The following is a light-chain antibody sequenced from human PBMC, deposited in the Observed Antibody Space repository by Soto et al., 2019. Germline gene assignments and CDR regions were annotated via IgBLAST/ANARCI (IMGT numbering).Light chain of an antibody. CDR2: KAS. V-gene: IGKV1-5*03. CDR1: QSISSW. Sequence: DIPMTQSPSTLSASVGDRVIITCRASQSISSWLAWYQQKAGKAPKLLSYKASSLDSGVPSRFSGSGSGTEFPLTISSLQPDDFATYYCQQYNRYPLTFGGGTKVEIK. CDR3: QQYNRYPLT. J-gene: IGKJ4*01.